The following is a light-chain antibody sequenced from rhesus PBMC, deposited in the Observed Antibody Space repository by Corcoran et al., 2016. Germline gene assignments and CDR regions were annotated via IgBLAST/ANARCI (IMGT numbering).Light chain of an antibody. CDR1: QGCGSY. Sequence: DIQMSQSPSSLSASVGDRVTFTCRASQGCGSYLNWYQQKVWRAPKLLIYNATTLESGVPSRFSGIGSGTDFALTISSLQPEDFETYYCQKGKSNHRTFGRGTKVEF. V-gene: IGKV1-32*02. CDR2: NAT. J-gene: IGKJ1*01. CDR3: QKGKSNHRT.